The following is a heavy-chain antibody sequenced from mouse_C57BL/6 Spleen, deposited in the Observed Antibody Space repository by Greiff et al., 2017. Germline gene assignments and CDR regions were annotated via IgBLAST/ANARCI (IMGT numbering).Heavy chain of an antibody. J-gene: IGHJ4*01. CDR2: IKPGSGGT. CDR3: ARGGYGDY. V-gene: IGHV1-54*01. Sequence: VQLQQSGAELVRPGTSVKVSCKASGYAFTNYLIEWVKQRPGQGLEWIGVIKPGSGGTNYNERFKGKATLTADKSSSTAYMQLSSLTSEDSAVYFCARGGYGDYWGQGTSVTVSS. CDR1: GYAFTNYL. D-gene: IGHD2-10*02.